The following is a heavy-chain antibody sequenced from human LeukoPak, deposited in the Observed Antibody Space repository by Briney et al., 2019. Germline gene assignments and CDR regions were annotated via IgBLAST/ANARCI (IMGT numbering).Heavy chain of an antibody. D-gene: IGHD2-15*01. V-gene: IGHV1-8*01. CDR1: GYTFTSYD. CDR3: ATAENSKYCSGCSCY. Sequence: GASVKVSCKASGYTFTSYDINGVRQATGQGLEWMGWMNPNSGNTGYAQKFQGRVTMTRNTSISTAYMELSSLRSADTAVYYCATAENSKYCSGCSCYWGQATLATVSS. CDR2: MNPNSGNT. J-gene: IGHJ4*02.